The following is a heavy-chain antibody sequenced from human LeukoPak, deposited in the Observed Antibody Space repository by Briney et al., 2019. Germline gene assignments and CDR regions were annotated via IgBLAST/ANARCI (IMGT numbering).Heavy chain of an antibody. CDR2: ISSSGSTI. CDR3: ARSAYYDSSDTLSGTFDI. Sequence: GGSLRLSCAASGFTFSEYYMSWIRQPPWQGLEWVSYISSSGSTIYYADSVKCRFTISRDNAKNSLYLQMNSLRAEDTAVYYCARSAYYDSSDTLSGTFDIWGQGTMVTVSS. J-gene: IGHJ3*02. CDR1: GFTFSEYY. D-gene: IGHD3-22*01. V-gene: IGHV3-11*01.